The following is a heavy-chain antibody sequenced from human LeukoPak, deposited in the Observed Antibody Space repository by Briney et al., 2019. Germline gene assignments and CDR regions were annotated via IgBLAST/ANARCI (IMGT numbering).Heavy chain of an antibody. CDR3: ANSPKSDY. CDR2: ISYDGSNK. J-gene: IGHJ4*02. CDR1: GFTFSSYG. Sequence: GGSLILSCAASGFTFSSYGMHWVRQAPGKGLEWVAVISYDGSNKYYADSVKGRFTISRDNSKNTLYLQMSSLRAEDTAVYYCANSPKSDYWGQGTLVTVSS. V-gene: IGHV3-30*18.